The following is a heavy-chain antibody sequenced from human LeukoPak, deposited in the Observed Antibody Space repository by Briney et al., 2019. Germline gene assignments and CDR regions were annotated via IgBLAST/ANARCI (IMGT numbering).Heavy chain of an antibody. CDR1: GFTFSSYA. D-gene: IGHD3-9*01. Sequence: GGSLRLSCAASGFTFSSYAMSWVRQAPGKGLEWVSAISGSGGSTYYADSVTGRFTISRDNSKNTLYLEMSSIRSDDTAVYYCANESPTYYDIMTGYPNYYFDYWGQGTLVTVSS. CDR2: ISGSGGST. CDR3: ANESPTYYDIMTGYPNYYFDY. J-gene: IGHJ4*02. V-gene: IGHV3-23*01.